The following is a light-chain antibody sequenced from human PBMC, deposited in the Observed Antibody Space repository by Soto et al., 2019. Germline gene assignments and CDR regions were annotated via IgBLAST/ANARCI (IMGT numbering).Light chain of an antibody. CDR1: QGISTY. J-gene: IGKJ1*01. V-gene: IGKV1-27*01. Sequence: DIQMTQSPSSLSASVGDRVTITCRASQGISTYLVWYQQKPGTVPKLLIFAASTLQSGVPSRFSGSGSGTDFTVTIGSLQPEDVATYYCQNYNGAPWTFGQGTKVEIK. CDR3: QNYNGAPWT. CDR2: AAS.